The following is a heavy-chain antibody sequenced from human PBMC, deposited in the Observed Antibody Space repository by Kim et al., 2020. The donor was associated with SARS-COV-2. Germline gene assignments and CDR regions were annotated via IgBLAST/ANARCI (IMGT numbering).Heavy chain of an antibody. V-gene: IGHV4-31*02. CDR3: ARAGLIYDDHRKKGFDY. D-gene: IGHD3-16*01. J-gene: IGHJ4*02. Sequence: KSRVTISVDTSKNQFSLKLSSVTAADTAVYYCARAGLIYDDHRKKGFDYWGQGTLVTVSS.